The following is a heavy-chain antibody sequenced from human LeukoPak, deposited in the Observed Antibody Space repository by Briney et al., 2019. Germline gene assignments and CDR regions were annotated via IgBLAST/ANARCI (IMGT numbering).Heavy chain of an antibody. J-gene: IGHJ4*02. Sequence: TGGSLRLSCAASGFTFSSYAMSWVRQAPGKGLEWVSAINPGGGSTYYADSVKGRFTISRDNSKNTLYLQMNSLRAEDTAIYYCAKAGGNSFFDYWGQGTLVTVSS. CDR2: INPGGGST. CDR3: AKAGGNSFFDY. CDR1: GFTFSSYA. D-gene: IGHD1-7*01. V-gene: IGHV3-23*01.